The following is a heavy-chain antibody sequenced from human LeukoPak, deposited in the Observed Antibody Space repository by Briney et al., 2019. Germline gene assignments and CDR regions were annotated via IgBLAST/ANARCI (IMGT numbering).Heavy chain of an antibody. CDR3: ARGVLDGYNLVDY. V-gene: IGHV3-30*03. D-gene: IGHD5-24*01. Sequence: GGSLRLSCAASGFSFSDYWMSWVRQAPGKGLEWVAVISYDGSNKYYADSVKGRFTISRDNSKNTLYLQMNSLRAEDTAVYYCARGVLDGYNLVDYWGQGTLVTVSS. J-gene: IGHJ4*02. CDR1: GFSFSDYW. CDR2: ISYDGSNK.